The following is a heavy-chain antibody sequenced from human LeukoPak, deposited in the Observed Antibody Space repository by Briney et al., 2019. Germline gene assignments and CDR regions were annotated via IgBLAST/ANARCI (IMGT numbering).Heavy chain of an antibody. CDR3: RSYDSSGYHHLFFDY. V-gene: IGHV4-31*03. J-gene: IGHJ4*02. CDR2: INHSGST. CDR1: GGSISSGASD. Sequence: TSETLSLTCTVSGGSISSGASDWGWIRQHPKRGLEWVGYINHSGSTYYNPSLKSRVTISVDTSKNQFSLKLSSVTAANTAVYYCRSYDSSGYHHLFFDYWGQGTLVTVSS. D-gene: IGHD3-22*01.